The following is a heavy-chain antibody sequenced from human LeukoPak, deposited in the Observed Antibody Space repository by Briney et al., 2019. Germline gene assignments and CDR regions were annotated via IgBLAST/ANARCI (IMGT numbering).Heavy chain of an antibody. D-gene: IGHD3-10*01. CDR3: AKGWFGELLYDY. Sequence: GGSLRLSCAASGFSFSSYALSWVRQAPGKGLEWVSAISGSGGSTYYADSVKGRFTISRDNSKNTLHLQMNSLRAEGTAVYYCAKGWFGELLYDYWGQGTLVTVSS. CDR2: ISGSGGST. V-gene: IGHV3-23*01. CDR1: GFSFSSYA. J-gene: IGHJ4*02.